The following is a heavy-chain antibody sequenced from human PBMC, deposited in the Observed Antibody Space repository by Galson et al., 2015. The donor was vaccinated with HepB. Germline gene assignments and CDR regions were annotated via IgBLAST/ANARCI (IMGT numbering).Heavy chain of an antibody. J-gene: IGHJ5*02. V-gene: IGHV1-8*01. CDR1: GHTFTSYD. CDR3: ARGGGSMSYYDFWSGYYHGNWFDP. D-gene: IGHD3-3*01. CDR2: MNPNSGNT. Sequence: SVKVSCKASGHTFTSYDINWVRQATGQGLEWMGWMNPNSGNTGYAQKFQGRVTMTRNTSISTAYMELSSLRSEDTAVYYCARGGGSMSYYDFWSGYYHGNWFDPWGQGTLVTVSS.